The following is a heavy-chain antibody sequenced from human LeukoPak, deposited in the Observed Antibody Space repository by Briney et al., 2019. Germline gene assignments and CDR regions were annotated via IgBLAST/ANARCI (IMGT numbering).Heavy chain of an antibody. CDR3: ARDNRDFWSGPAMGV. CDR1: GDSISSGGYS. CDR2: IYHSGST. J-gene: IGHJ6*02. Sequence: NPSQTLSLTCAVSGDSISSGGYSWSWLRQPPGKGLEWIGYIYHSGSTYYNPSLKSRVTVSVDRSKNQFSLNLSSATAADTAVYYCARDNRDFWSGPAMGVWGQGTTVTVSS. D-gene: IGHD3-3*01. V-gene: IGHV4-30-2*01.